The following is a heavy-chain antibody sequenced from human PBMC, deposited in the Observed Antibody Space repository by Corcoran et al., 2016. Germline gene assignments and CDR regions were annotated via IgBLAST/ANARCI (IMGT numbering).Heavy chain of an antibody. V-gene: IGHV1-69*06. J-gene: IGHJ6*02. Sequence: QVQLVQSGAEVKKPGSSVKVSCKAAGGTFSSYAISWVRQAPGQGLEWMGGIIPIFGTANYAQKFQGRVTITADKSTSTAYKELSSLRSEDTAVYYCARVLELRSYYYYGMDVWGQGTTVTVSS. CDR2: IIPIFGTA. CDR3: ARVLELRSYYYYGMDV. D-gene: IGHD1-7*01. CDR1: GGTFSSYA.